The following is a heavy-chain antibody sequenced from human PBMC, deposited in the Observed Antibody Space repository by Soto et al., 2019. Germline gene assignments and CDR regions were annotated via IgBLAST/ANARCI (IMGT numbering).Heavy chain of an antibody. D-gene: IGHD6-19*01. CDR2: ISAYNGNT. V-gene: IGHV1-18*01. CDR3: ARDSSGWYASDY. J-gene: IGHJ4*02. Sequence: APVKVSCKASGYTFTSYGISWVRQAPGQGLEWMGWISAYNGNTNYAQKLQGRVTMTTDTSTSTAYMELRSLRSDDTAVYYCARDSSGWYASDYWGQGTLVTVSS. CDR1: GYTFTSYG.